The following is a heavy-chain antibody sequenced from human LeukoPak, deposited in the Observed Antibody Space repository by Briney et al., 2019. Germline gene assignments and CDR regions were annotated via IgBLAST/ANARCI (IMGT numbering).Heavy chain of an antibody. CDR3: ARDYGSLAFHH. CDR2: ISLDGSYK. Sequence: GGSLRLSCAASGFTFASYTMHWVRQAPGKGLEWVALISLDGSYKFYADSVKGRFTISRDNSHSTLYLQMSSLRHEDTAVYYCARDYGSLAFHHWGQGTLVTVSS. V-gene: IGHV3-30-3*01. D-gene: IGHD1-26*01. J-gene: IGHJ1*01. CDR1: GFTFASYT.